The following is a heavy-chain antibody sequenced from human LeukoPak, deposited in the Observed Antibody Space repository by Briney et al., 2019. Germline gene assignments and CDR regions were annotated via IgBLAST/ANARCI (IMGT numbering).Heavy chain of an antibody. D-gene: IGHD5-12*01. V-gene: IGHV3-53*01. CDR1: GFTVSSNC. J-gene: IGHJ4*02. CDR2: IYSGGST. CDR3: AKDPYRASSGLVDY. Sequence: GGSLRLSCAASGFTVSSNCLTWVRQAPGKGLDCVSVIYSGGSTYYADSVKGRFTISRDNSKNTLYLQMNSLRAEDTAVYYCAKDPYRASSGLVDYWGQGTLVTVSS.